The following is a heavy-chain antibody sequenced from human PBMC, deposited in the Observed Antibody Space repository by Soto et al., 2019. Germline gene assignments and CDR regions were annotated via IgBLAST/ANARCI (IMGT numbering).Heavy chain of an antibody. J-gene: IGHJ1*01. CDR3: AGGYWWESEF. V-gene: IGHV3-7*02. CDR1: GLAFGDFW. Sequence: EVQLVESGGGLVQPGGSLRLSCAASGLAFGDFWMNWVRQAPGKGLEWVANIGRDGSEKYYVDSVKGRFTISRDNARKSPYLHMKRQGAEDASVYFYAGGYWWESEFWGPGTQVTVSS. CDR2: IGRDGSEK. D-gene: IGHD2-15*01.